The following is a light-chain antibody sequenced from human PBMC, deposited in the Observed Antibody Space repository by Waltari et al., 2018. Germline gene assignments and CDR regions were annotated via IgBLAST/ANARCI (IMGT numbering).Light chain of an antibody. V-gene: IGLV8-61*01. CDR3: VLYLAGGSWV. CDR2: HTN. CDR1: SGSVSMSYY. J-gene: IGLJ3*02. Sequence: QTEVTQEPSLSVSPGGTVTLTCGLSSGSVSMSYYPSWYQHTPGQSPRTLIYHTNKRSCWVPDRLSGCNLGNKAGLTITGAQAGDEADYYCVLYLAGGSWVVGGGTKGTVL.